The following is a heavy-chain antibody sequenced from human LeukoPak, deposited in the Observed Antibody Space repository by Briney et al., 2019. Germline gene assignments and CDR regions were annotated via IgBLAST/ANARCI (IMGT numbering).Heavy chain of an antibody. V-gene: IGHV1-69*04. CDR2: ILPILGIA. J-gene: IGHJ4*02. Sequence: ASVKVSCKASGGTFSSYAISWVRQSPGQGLEWRGRILPILGIANYAQKFQGRVTITADKSTSTAYMELSSLRSEDAAVYYCAGSTNPDSSSWKDWGQGTLVTVSS. CDR3: AGSTNPDSSSWKD. D-gene: IGHD6-13*01. CDR1: GGTFSSYA.